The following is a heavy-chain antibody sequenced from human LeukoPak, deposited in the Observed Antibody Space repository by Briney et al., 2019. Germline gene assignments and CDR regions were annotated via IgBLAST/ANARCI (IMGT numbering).Heavy chain of an antibody. V-gene: IGHV3-30-3*01. CDR3: ARVPLLYIHMDV. CDR2: ITNERNNK. CDR1: GSTFSSYA. D-gene: IGHD1-26*01. J-gene: IGHJ6*03. Sequence: GGSLRPSCAASGSTFSSYAMHCDRQAPDRGLECVSVITNERNNKHCAASVKCRFTISRDKSKNTLYRQMNSLTAEATAVYYCARVPLLYIHMDVWGKEPTVTVSS.